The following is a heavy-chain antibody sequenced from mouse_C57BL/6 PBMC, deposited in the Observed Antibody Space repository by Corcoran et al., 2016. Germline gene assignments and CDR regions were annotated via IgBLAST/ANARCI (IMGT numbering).Heavy chain of an antibody. D-gene: IGHD1-1*01. CDR3: ARWYGSSPPFDV. CDR2: INTYSGVP. V-gene: IGHV9-3*01. CDR1: GYTITTYG. Sequence: QIQLVQSGPELKKPGETVKISCKASGYTITTYGMSWVKQAPGKGLKWMGWINTYSGVPTYADDFKGRFAFSLETSASTAYLQINNLKNEDTATYFCARWYGSSPPFDVWGTGTTVTVSS. J-gene: IGHJ1*03.